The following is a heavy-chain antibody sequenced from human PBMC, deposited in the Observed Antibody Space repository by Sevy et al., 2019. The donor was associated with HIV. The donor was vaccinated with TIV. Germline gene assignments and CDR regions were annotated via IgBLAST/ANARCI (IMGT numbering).Heavy chain of an antibody. CDR1: GFTFSGYW. J-gene: IGHJ4*02. CDR3: ARDSPGNGAYDY. V-gene: IGHV3-7*01. D-gene: IGHD2-8*01. Sequence: GGSLRLSCAASGFTFSGYWMTWVRPAPGKGLEWVANIKEDGSAEYYVDSVKGRFMISRDNAKNSLFLQLNSLRVEDTVMYYCARDSPGNGAYDYLGQGPLVTVSS. CDR2: IKEDGSAE.